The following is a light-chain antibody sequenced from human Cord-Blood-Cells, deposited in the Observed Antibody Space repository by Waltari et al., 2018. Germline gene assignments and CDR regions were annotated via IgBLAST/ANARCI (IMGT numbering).Light chain of an antibody. CDR3: QQYNSYWT. J-gene: IGKJ1*01. V-gene: IGKV1-5*03. CDR1: QSISSW. Sequence: DIQMTQSPSTLSASVGDRVTITCRASQSISSWLAWYQQKPGKAPKILIYKASSLASGVPSRFSGSGSWTEFTLTISSLQPDDFATYYSQQYNSYWTFGQGTKVEIK. CDR2: KAS.